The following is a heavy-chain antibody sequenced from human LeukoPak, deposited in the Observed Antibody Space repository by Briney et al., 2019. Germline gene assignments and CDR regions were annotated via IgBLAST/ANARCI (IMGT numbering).Heavy chain of an antibody. CDR1: GFTFSSYA. CDR2: ISGRGGST. CDR3: AKAGYCSGGSCYSASPFDY. J-gene: IGHJ4*02. Sequence: VGSLRLSCAASGFTFSSYAMSCVRRAPARGLECVSAISGRGGSTYYAASVKGRFTISRDNSKNTLYLQMNSLRAEDTAVYYCAKAGYCSGGSCYSASPFDYWGQGTLVTVSS. V-gene: IGHV3-23*01. D-gene: IGHD2-15*01.